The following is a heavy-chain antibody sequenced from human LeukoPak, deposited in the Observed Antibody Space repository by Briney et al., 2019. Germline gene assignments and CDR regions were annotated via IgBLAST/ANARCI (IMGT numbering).Heavy chain of an antibody. D-gene: IGHD3-22*01. CDR2: IYYSGST. J-gene: IGHJ5*02. Sequence: PSETLSLTCTVSGGSISSSSYYWGWIRQPPGKGLEWIGSIYYSGSTYYNPSLKSRVTISVDTSKNQFSLKLSSVTAADTAVYYCARGQYYYDSSGYFHGIGRKFDPWGQGTLVTVSS. CDR3: ARGQYYYDSSGYFHGIGRKFDP. CDR1: GGSISSSSYY. V-gene: IGHV4-39*07.